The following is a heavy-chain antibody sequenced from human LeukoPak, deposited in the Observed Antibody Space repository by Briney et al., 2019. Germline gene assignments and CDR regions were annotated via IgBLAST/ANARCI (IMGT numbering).Heavy chain of an antibody. CDR1: GGIFSSYA. V-gene: IGHV1-69*13. CDR3: ARGHYDILTGYGSQYYFDY. D-gene: IGHD3-9*01. Sequence: ASVKVSCKTSGGIFSSYAITWVRQAPGQGLEWMGGIIPIFGTANYAQKFQGRVTITADESTSTAYMELSSLRSEDTAVYYCARGHYDILTGYGSQYYFDYWGQGTLVTVSS. J-gene: IGHJ4*02. CDR2: IIPIFGTA.